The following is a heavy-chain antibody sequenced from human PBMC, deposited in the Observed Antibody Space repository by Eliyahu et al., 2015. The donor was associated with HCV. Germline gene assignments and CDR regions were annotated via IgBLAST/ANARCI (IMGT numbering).Heavy chain of an antibody. Sequence: QLQLQESGPGLVKPSETLSLXCTVSGGSIYRSNXYWGWIRQPPGKGLEWIGSIYYSGGTNYNPSLQSRVTISVDTSKNQFSLKLSSVTAADTAVYYCASHRGGIPLIVVVENDAFDMWGQGTMVTVSS. CDR3: ASHRGGIPLIVVVENDAFDM. CDR1: GGSIYRSNXY. J-gene: IGHJ3*02. D-gene: IGHD3-22*01. V-gene: IGHV4-39*01. CDR2: IYYSGGT.